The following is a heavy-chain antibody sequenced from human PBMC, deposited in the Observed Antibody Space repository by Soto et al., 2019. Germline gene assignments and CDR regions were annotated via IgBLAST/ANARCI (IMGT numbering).Heavy chain of an antibody. V-gene: IGHV3-23*01. CDR3: AKERAIIGKGAFDM. CDR1: GFTFSSYA. CDR2: ISGGGGDST. J-gene: IGHJ3*02. Sequence: EVHLLESGGGLVQPGGSLTLSCAASGFTFSSYAMSWVRQAPGKGPEWVSAISGGGGDSTYYADSVKGRLIISKDNSKNTLYLQMSSLRADDTAVYYCAKERAIIGKGAFDMWCQGTMVTVSS.